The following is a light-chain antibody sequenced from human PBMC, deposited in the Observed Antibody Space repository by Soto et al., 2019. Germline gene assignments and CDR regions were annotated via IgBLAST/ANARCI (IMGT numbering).Light chain of an antibody. CDR2: DAS. J-gene: IGKJ3*01. CDR1: QDISDF. Sequence: DIQMTQSPSSLFASVGDTVTITCQASQDISDFLNWYHQKPGKAPKVLIYDASKLQTGVPSRFSGRGSGTDFTFTISSLQPDDSGTYYCQQYDDLPITFGQGTKVDNK. CDR3: QQYDDLPIT. V-gene: IGKV1-33*01.